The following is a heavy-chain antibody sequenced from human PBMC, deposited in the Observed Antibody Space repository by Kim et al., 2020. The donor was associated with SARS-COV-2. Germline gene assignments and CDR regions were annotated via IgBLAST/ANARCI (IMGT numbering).Heavy chain of an antibody. V-gene: IGHV3-30-3*01. J-gene: IGHJ4*02. CDR3: ARTYGGNYRLLYD. CDR1: GFTFSSYA. D-gene: IGHD4-17*01. Sequence: GGSLRLSCAASGFTFSSYAMHWVRQAPGKGLEWVAVISYDGSNKYYADSVKGRFTISRDNSKNTLYLQMNSLRAEDTAVYYCARTYGGNYRLLYDLGQGT. CDR2: ISYDGSNK.